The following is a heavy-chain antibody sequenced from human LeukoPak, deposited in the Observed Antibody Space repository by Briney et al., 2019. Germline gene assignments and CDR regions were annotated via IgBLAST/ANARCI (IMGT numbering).Heavy chain of an antibody. CDR1: GFSVGSSE. V-gene: IGHV3-48*03. J-gene: IGHJ3*02. D-gene: IGHD5-12*01. CDR2: IRSDNTV. Sequence: GGSLRLSCAASGFSVGSSEMDWVRQAPGKGLEWVSYIRSDNTVLYADSVKGRFTISSDRATNSLFLQMNSLRAEDTAVYYCAREVVTQAIYSGYDAFEIWGEGTMVTVSS. CDR3: AREVVTQAIYSGYDAFEI.